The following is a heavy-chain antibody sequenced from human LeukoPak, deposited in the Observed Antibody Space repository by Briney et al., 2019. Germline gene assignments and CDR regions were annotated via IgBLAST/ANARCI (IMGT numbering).Heavy chain of an antibody. Sequence: GGSLRLSCAASGFIFSNYWMYWVRQAPGKGLVWVSRINSDGTTTTYADSVKGRFTISRDNAKNTLYLQMSSLTAEDTAVYYSARIRGGYYSDFWGQGTLVTVSS. D-gene: IGHD3-22*01. CDR2: INSDGTTT. CDR3: ARIRGGYYSDF. V-gene: IGHV3-74*01. J-gene: IGHJ4*02. CDR1: GFIFSNYW.